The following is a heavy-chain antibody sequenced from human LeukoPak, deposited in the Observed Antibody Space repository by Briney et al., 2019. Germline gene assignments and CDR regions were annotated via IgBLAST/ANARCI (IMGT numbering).Heavy chain of an antibody. D-gene: IGHD3-22*01. CDR1: GYTFSGYA. J-gene: IGHJ5*01. V-gene: IGHV1-3*01. CDR2: INAGNGNT. Sequence: ASVKVSCKASGYTFSGYAMHWVRQAPGQRLEWMGWINAGNGNTKYSQKFQGRVTITRDTSASTAYMELSSLRSEDTAVYYCARQVITTLTYDSWGQGTLVTVSS. CDR3: ARQVITTLTYDS.